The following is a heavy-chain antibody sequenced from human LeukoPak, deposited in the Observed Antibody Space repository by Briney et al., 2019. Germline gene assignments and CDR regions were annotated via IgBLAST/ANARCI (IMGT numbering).Heavy chain of an antibody. Sequence: PSQTLSLTCTVSGGSIINSDYYWSWIRQTPGKGLEWIGYIYYSGNTDYNPSLKSRVTVSVDTSKNQFSLKLSSVTAADTAVYYCANLPGYSSSWADYWGQGTLVTVSS. CDR1: GGSIINSDYY. CDR3: ANLPGYSSSWADY. V-gene: IGHV4-30-4*08. CDR2: IYYSGNT. D-gene: IGHD6-13*01. J-gene: IGHJ4*02.